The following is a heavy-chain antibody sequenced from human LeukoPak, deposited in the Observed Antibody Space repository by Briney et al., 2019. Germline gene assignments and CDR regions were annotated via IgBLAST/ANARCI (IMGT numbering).Heavy chain of an antibody. J-gene: IGHJ5*02. V-gene: IGHV4-34*01. CDR3: ARLDNYYDFWSGYPP. CDR2: INHSGST. CDR1: GGSLSGYY. D-gene: IGHD3-3*01. Sequence: SETLSLTCAVYGGSLSGYYWSWIRQPPGKGLEWIGEINHSGSTNYNLSLKSRVTISVDTSKNQFSLKLSSVTAADTAVYYCARLDNYYDFWSGYPPWGQGTLVTVSS.